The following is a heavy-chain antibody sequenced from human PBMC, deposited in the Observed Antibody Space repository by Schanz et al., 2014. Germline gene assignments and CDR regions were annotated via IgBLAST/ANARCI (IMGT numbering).Heavy chain of an antibody. CDR3: ATYGRYFGSDSRGDI. V-gene: IGHV4-59*08. CDR1: GGSISDDY. D-gene: IGHD3-10*01. J-gene: IGHJ3*02. CDR2: FHYGYTT. Sequence: QVQLQESGPGLVKPSETLSLKCTVSGGSISDDYWAWIRQPPGKGLEWIGCFHYGYTTNYNPSLKGRFTFSVDSSKNQSSLKLSSVTAADTAVYYCATYGRYFGSDSRGDIWGQGTMVTVSS.